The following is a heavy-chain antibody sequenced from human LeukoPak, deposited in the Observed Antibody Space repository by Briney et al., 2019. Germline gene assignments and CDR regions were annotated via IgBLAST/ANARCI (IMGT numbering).Heavy chain of an antibody. CDR3: AKDRGPPKATNWFDP. V-gene: IGHV3-30*02. CDR1: GFTFSSYG. D-gene: IGHD3-10*01. J-gene: IGHJ5*02. CDR2: IRYDGSNK. Sequence: GGSLRLSCAASGFTFSSYGMHWVRQAPGKGLEWVAFIRYDGSNKYYADSVKGRFTISRDNSKNTLYLQMNSLRAEDTAVYYCAKDRGPPKATNWFDPWGQGTLVTVSS.